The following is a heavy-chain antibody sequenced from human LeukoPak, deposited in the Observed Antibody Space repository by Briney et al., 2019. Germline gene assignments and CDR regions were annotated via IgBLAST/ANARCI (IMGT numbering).Heavy chain of an antibody. CDR3: ARDGFERGDNTDYMDV. J-gene: IGHJ6*03. V-gene: IGHV4-4*02. CDR1: GGSISSSYW. D-gene: IGHD2-2*03. CDR2: IYHSGST. Sequence: SETLSLTCTVSGGSISSSYWWSWVRQPPGKGLEWIGEIYHSGSTNYNPSLRSRVTISVDKSKNQFSLNLISVTAADTAVYYCARDGFERGDNTDYMDVWGKGTTVTVSS.